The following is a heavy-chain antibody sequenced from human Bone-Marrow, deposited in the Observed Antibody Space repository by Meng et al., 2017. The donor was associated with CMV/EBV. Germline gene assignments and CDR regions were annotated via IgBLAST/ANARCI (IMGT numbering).Heavy chain of an antibody. Sequence: ASGFTFSSYGMHWVRQAPGKGLEWVAVISYDGSNKYYADSVKGRFTISRDNSKSTLYLQMNSLRAEDTAVYYCAKDVAGTKNWFDPWGQGTLVTVSS. J-gene: IGHJ5*02. D-gene: IGHD1-7*01. CDR3: AKDVAGTKNWFDP. V-gene: IGHV3-30*18. CDR2: ISYDGSNK. CDR1: GFTFSSYG.